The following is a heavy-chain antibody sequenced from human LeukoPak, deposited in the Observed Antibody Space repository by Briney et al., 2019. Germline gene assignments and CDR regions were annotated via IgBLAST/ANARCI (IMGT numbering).Heavy chain of an antibody. Sequence: ASVKVSCKAFGYTFTSYGISWVRQAPGQGLEWMGWISAYNGNTNYAQKLQGRVTMTTDTSTSTAYMELRSLRSDDTAVYYCARVAPYSGSYYPPVYWGQGTLVTVSS. V-gene: IGHV1-18*01. D-gene: IGHD1-26*01. J-gene: IGHJ4*02. CDR3: ARVAPYSGSYYPPVY. CDR1: GYTFTSYG. CDR2: ISAYNGNT.